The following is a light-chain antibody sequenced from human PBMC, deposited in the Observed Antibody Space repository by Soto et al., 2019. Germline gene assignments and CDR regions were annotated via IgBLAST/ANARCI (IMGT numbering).Light chain of an antibody. CDR2: DDN. V-gene: IGLV1-51*01. J-gene: IGLJ1*01. CDR3: QSYDMSMNNHV. CDR1: SSNIGGNS. Sequence: QSVLTQPPSVSAAPGQKVTISCSGSSSNIGGNSVSWYQQLPGTAPKLLIYDDNKRPSGIPDRFSGSKSGTSATLGITGFQTGDEADYYCQSYDMSMNNHVFGTGTKVTVL.